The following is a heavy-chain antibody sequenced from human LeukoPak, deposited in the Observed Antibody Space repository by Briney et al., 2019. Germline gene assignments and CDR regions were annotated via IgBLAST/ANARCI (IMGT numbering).Heavy chain of an antibody. CDR2: ISGYGGGT. CDR1: GFTFKSYG. V-gene: IGHV3-23*01. Sequence: GGSLRLSCTASGFTFKSYGMSWVRQAPGKGLEWVSSISGYGGGTYYADSVKGRFIISRDNSKNTLYLQMNSLRAEDTAVYYCATRRGIAAAGTIDYWGQGTLVTVSS. D-gene: IGHD6-13*01. CDR3: ATRRGIAAAGTIDY. J-gene: IGHJ4*02.